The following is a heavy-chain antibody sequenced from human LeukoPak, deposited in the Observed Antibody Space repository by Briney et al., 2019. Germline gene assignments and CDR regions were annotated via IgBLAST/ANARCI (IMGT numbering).Heavy chain of an antibody. V-gene: IGHV4-59*08. CDR2: GHYTGSS. CDR1: GASISDYY. CDR3: ARHDNRGYYSLHY. Sequence: TSETLSLTCTVSGASISDYYWSWIRQPPGKGLEWIGFGHYTGSSNYNPSLKSRVTTSVDTSKRQFSLKLISVTAADTAVYYCARHDNRGYYSLHYWGQGALVSGSS. J-gene: IGHJ4*02. D-gene: IGHD3-22*01.